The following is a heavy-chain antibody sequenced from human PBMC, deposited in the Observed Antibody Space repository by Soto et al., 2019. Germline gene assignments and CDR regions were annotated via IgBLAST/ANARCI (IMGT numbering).Heavy chain of an antibody. CDR1: GYSFTSYW. Sequence: GESLKISCKGSGYSFTSYWISWVRQMPGKGLEWMGRIDPSDSYTNYSPSFQGHVTISADKSISTAYLQWSSLKASDTAMYYCAITTIFGVVTYYHYGMDVWGQGTTVTVSS. J-gene: IGHJ6*02. V-gene: IGHV5-10-1*01. D-gene: IGHD3-3*01. CDR3: AITTIFGVVTYYHYGMDV. CDR2: IDPSDSYT.